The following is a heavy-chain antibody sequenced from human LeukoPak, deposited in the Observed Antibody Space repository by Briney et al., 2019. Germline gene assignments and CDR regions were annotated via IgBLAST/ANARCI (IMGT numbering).Heavy chain of an antibody. CDR3: ARDVVEYCSGGSCTRYAY. V-gene: IGHV3-23*01. D-gene: IGHD2-15*01. CDR2: ISGSGGST. Sequence: GGSLRLSCAASGFTFSSYAMSWVRQAPGKGLEWVSAISGSGGSTYYADSVKGRFTISRDNSKNTLYLQMNSLRAEDTAVYYCARDVVEYCSGGSCTRYAYWGQGSLVTVSS. CDR1: GFTFSSYA. J-gene: IGHJ4*02.